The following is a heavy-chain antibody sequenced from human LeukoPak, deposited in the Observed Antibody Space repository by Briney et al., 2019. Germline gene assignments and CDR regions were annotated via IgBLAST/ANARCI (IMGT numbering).Heavy chain of an antibody. CDR1: GFTFSSYS. J-gene: IGHJ4*02. CDR3: ARDSAAAGTGGDFDY. D-gene: IGHD6-13*01. Sequence: PGGSLRLSCAASGFTFSSYSMNWVRQAPGKGLEWVSSISSSSSYIYYADSVKGRFTISRDNATNSLYLQMNSLGAEDTAVYYCARDSAAAGTGGDFDYWGQGTLVTVSS. V-gene: IGHV3-21*01. CDR2: ISSSSSYI.